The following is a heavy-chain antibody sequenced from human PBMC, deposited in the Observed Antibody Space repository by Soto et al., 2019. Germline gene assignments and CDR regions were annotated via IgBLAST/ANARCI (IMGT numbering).Heavy chain of an antibody. CDR3: AKVANQGIRGSEGGYIDV. D-gene: IGHD5-12*01. J-gene: IGHJ6*03. CDR1: GVYIDDYA. Sequence: VQLVESGGSLVQPGGSLRLSCVASGVYIDDYAMYWVRQAPGGGLDWVSGISGNGCIIGFADSVKGRFTISRDNAKNSLYLQMSSLRVEDTALYYCAKVANQGIRGSEGGYIDVWGKGTTVIVSS. V-gene: IGHV3-9*01. CDR2: ISGNGCII.